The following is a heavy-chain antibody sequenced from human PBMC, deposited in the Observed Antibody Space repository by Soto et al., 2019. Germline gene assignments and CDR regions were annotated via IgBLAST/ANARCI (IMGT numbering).Heavy chain of an antibody. Sequence: QVQLVQSGAEVKKPGASVKVSCKASGYTFTSYAMHWVRQAPGQRLEWMGWINADNGNTKYSQKFQGRVTITRDTSASTAYMGLSSLRSEDTAVYYCARSADCSSTSCYFYGWFDPWGQGTLVTVSS. CDR1: GYTFTSYA. CDR2: INADNGNT. CDR3: ARSADCSSTSCYFYGWFDP. D-gene: IGHD2-2*01. V-gene: IGHV1-3*01. J-gene: IGHJ5*02.